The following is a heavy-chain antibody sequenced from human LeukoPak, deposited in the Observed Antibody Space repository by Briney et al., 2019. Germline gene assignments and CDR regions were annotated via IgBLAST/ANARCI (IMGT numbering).Heavy chain of an antibody. CDR3: AKDRWGAVASFDY. D-gene: IGHD6-19*01. Sequence: GGSLRLSCAASGFPFSDYVMHWVRQAPGKGLEWVSVIRYDGNNKYYADSVEGRFTISRDNSKNTLYLQMNSLESEDTAVYYCAKDRWGAVASFDYWGQGTLVTVSS. V-gene: IGHV3-30*02. CDR2: IRYDGNNK. CDR1: GFPFSDYV. J-gene: IGHJ4*02.